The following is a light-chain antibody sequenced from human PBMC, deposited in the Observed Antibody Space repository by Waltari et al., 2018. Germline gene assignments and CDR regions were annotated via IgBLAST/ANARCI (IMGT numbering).Light chain of an antibody. CDR1: QSVNNF. Sequence: EIVLTQSPATLSLSPGERATLSCRASQSVNNFLGWYQQKPGQAPRLLSFDASNRAAGIPARFSGSWSRTDFTLTISSLEPEDFAVYYCQQNRDWPLTFGGGTRVEIK. CDR3: QQNRDWPLT. CDR2: DAS. J-gene: IGKJ4*01. V-gene: IGKV3-11*01.